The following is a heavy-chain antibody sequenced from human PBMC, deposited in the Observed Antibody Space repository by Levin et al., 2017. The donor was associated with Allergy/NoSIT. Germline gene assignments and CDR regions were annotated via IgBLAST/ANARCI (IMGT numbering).Heavy chain of an antibody. J-gene: IGHJ5*02. V-gene: IGHV4-30-4*01. D-gene: IGHD7-27*01. CDR2: IYHSGNT. Sequence: SQTLSLTCTVSGGSISSGDYHWSWIRQPPGKALEWIGYIYHSGNTYYNPSLKSRLTMSVDTSKNRFSVRLNSVTAADTAVYYCARAAELGRLSWIDPWGQGTLVTVSS. CDR1: GGSISSGDYH. CDR3: ARAAELGRLSWIDP.